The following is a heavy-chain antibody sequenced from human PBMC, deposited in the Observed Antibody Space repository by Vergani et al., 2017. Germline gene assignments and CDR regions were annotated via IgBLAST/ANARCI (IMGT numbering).Heavy chain of an antibody. D-gene: IGHD6-6*01. CDR2: IKQDGSEK. V-gene: IGHV3-7*01. J-gene: IGHJ6*03. CDR3: ARETGTARYNSRYYYYYYMDV. Sequence: EVQLVESGGGLVQPGGSLRLSCAASGFTFSSYWMSWVRQAPGKGLEWVANIKQDGSEKYYVDSVKGRFTISRDNAKNSLYLQMNSLRAEDTAVYYCARETGTARYNSRYYYYYYMDVWGKGTTVTVSS. CDR1: GFTFSSYW.